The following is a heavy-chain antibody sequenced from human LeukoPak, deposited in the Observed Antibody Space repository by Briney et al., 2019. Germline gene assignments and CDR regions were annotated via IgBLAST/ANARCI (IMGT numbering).Heavy chain of an antibody. CDR1: GGTFSSYA. CDR2: IIPIFGTS. J-gene: IGHJ5*02. Sequence: ASVKVSCNASGGTFSSYAINWVRQAPGQGLEWMGGIIPIFGTSNYAQKFQGRVTITADESTSTAYMELSSLRSEDTAVYYCARDRRQQLENWFDPWGQGTLVTVSS. V-gene: IGHV1-69*01. D-gene: IGHD6-13*01. CDR3: ARDRRQQLENWFDP.